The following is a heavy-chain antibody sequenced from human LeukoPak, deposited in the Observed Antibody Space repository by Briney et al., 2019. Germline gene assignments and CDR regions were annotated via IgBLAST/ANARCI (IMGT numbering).Heavy chain of an antibody. CDR1: GFIFSSYW. CDR3: SRGPLRMAAAGTDY. Sequence: GGTLRLSCVASGFIFSSYWMNWVRQAPGKGLVWVSRISSDGSSTSYADSLKGRFTISRDNAKNTLFLPMNSLRAQDTAVYFCSRGPLRMAAAGTDYGGQRTRVRVPS. D-gene: IGHD6-13*01. V-gene: IGHV3-74*01. J-gene: IGHJ4*02. CDR2: ISSDGSST.